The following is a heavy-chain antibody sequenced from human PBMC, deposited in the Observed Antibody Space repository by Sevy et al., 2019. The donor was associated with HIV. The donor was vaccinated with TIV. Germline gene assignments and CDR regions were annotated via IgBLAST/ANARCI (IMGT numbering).Heavy chain of an antibody. CDR1: GGSISSSSYY. CDR2: IYYSGST. CDR3: AGLYYDFWSGYYLFDY. V-gene: IGHV4-39*01. J-gene: IGHJ4*02. Sequence: SETLSLTCTVSGGSISSSSYYWGWIRQPPGKGLEWIGSIYYSGSTYYNPSLKSRVTISVDTSKNQFSLKLSSVTAADTAVYYCAGLYYDFWSGYYLFDYWGQGTLVTVSS. D-gene: IGHD3-3*01.